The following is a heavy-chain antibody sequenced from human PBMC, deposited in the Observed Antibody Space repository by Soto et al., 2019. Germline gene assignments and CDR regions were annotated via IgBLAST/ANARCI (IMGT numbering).Heavy chain of an antibody. CDR3: AREGLGYQLVFSDWVDP. D-gene: IGHD2-2*01. CDR1: GFSFSSYW. J-gene: IGHJ5*02. V-gene: IGHV3-74*01. CDR2: INSDGIIT. Sequence: GGSLRLSCAASGFSFSSYWMHWVRQAPGKWLVWVSRINSDGIITNYADSVKGRFTISRDNAKNTLYLQMKSLRAEDTAVYYCAREGLGYQLVFSDWVDPWGQGTLVTVSS.